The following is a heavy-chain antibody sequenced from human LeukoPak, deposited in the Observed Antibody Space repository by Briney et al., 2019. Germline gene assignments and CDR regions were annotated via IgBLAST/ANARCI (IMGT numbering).Heavy chain of an antibody. J-gene: IGHJ4*02. CDR3: ARGPVVPAASFDY. Sequence: PGGSLRLSCAASGFTFSRYWMHWVRQTPGKGLVWVSRIHSDGTSTSYADSVKGRFTISRDNSKNTLYLQMNSLRAEDTAVYYCARGPVVPAASFDYWGQGTLVTVSS. D-gene: IGHD2-2*01. CDR1: GFTFSRYW. CDR2: IHSDGTST. V-gene: IGHV3-74*01.